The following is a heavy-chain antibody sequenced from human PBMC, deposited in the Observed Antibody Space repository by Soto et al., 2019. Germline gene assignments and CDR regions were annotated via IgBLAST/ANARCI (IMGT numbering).Heavy chain of an antibody. V-gene: IGHV4-30-4*01. CDR2: IYYSGST. D-gene: IGHD2-15*01. CDR3: ARDRFRNGGYRSGGSCYPAYGMDV. CDR1: GGSISSGDYY. J-gene: IGHJ6*02. Sequence: SETLSLTCTVSGGSISSGDYYWSWIRQPPGKGLEWIGYIYYSGSTYYNPSLKSRVTISVDTSKNQFSLKLSSVTAADTAVYYCARDRFRNGGYRSGGSCYPAYGMDVWGQGTTVTVSS.